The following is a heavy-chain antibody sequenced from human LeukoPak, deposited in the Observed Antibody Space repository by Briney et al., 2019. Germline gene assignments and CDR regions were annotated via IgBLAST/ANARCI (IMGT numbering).Heavy chain of an antibody. CDR1: GFTFSSYS. CDR3: ARDYYDSSGYGSGGNYYYYGMDV. Sequence: PGGSLRLSCAASGFTFSSYSMNWVRQAPGKWLEWVSSISSSSSYIYYADSVKGRFTISRDNAKNSLYLQMNSLRAEDTAVYYCARDYYDSSGYGSGGNYYYYGMDVWGQGTTVTVSS. V-gene: IGHV3-21*01. CDR2: ISSSSSYI. D-gene: IGHD3-22*01. J-gene: IGHJ6*02.